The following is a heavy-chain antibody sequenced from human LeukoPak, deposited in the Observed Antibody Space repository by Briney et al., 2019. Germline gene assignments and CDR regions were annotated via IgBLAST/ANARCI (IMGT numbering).Heavy chain of an antibody. V-gene: IGHV5-51*01. D-gene: IGHD1-1*01. CDR2: ISPADSDT. CDR3: ARSKRTTGTGVFDY. J-gene: IGHJ4*02. CDR1: GFSFTNYW. Sequence: GESLKISCQASGFSFTNYWIGWVRLMPGKGLEWMGIISPADSDTRYSPSLQGQVTISADKSDTTAYLQWSSLKASDTAMYYCARSKRTTGTGVFDYWGQGTLVTVSS.